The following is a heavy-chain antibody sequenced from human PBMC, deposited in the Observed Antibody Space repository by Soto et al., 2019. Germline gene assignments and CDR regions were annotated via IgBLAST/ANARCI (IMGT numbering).Heavy chain of an antibody. CDR1: GFTFRSNG. V-gene: IGHV3-30*18. D-gene: IGHD2-15*01. CDR2: MSNDGSHT. J-gene: IGHJ4*02. Sequence: QVQLVESGGGVVQPGRSLRLSCAASGFTFRSNGMHWVRQAPGKGLEWVAVMSNDGSHTSYADSAKGRFTISRDNSKNTLYLQMNSLRAEDSGIYYCTKGCSSSSNCYIIDYRGQGALVTVSS. CDR3: TKGCSSSSNCYIIDY.